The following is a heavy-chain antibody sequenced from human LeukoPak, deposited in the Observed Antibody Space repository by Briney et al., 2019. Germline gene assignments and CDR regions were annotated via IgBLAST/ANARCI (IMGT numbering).Heavy chain of an antibody. CDR2: IYYSGST. Sequence: SETPSLTCTVSGGSISSYYWSWIRQPPGKGLEWIGYIYYSGSTIYNPSLKSRVTISVDTSKNQFSLKLSSVTAADTAVYYCTGTTVTSIRSDYWGQGTLVTVSS. V-gene: IGHV4-59*01. CDR1: GGSISSYY. CDR3: TGTTVTSIRSDY. J-gene: IGHJ4*02. D-gene: IGHD4-17*01.